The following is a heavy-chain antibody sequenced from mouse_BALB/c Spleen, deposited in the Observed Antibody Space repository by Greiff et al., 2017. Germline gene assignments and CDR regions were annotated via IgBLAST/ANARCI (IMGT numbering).Heavy chain of an antibody. D-gene: IGHD1-2*01. J-gene: IGHJ4*01. V-gene: IGHV1S56*01. Sequence: VQLQQSGPELVKPGASVKMSCKASGYTFTSYYIHWVKQRPGQGLEWIGWIYPGDGSTKYNEKFKGKTTLTADKSSSTAYMLLSSLTSEDSAIYFCARGSVRLLAMDYWGQGTSVTVSS. CDR2: IYPGDGST. CDR1: GYTFTSYY. CDR3: ARGSVRLLAMDY.